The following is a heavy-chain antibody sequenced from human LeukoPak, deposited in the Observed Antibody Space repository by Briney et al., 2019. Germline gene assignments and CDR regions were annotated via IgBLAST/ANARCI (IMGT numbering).Heavy chain of an antibody. D-gene: IGHD3-3*01. CDR2: IDYSGST. CDR3: ARGSGDFWSTPTFYYYMDL. J-gene: IGHJ6*03. V-gene: IGHV4-59*01. Sequence: SETLSLTCTVSGGSISSYYWSWIRQPPGEGLEWIGYIDYSGSTNYNPSLKSRVTISVDTSKNQFSLKLSSVTAADTAVYYCARGSGDFWSTPTFYYYMDLWGKGTTVTVSS. CDR1: GGSISSYY.